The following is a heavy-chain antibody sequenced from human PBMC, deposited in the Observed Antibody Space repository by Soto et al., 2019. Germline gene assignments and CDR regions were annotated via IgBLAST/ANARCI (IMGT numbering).Heavy chain of an antibody. V-gene: IGHV1-3*05. D-gene: IGHD3-16*02. Sequence: QVQLVQSGAEEKKPGASVKVSCKASGYTFTNYAMHWVRQAPGQRLEWMGWINAGNGNTKYSQKLQGRVTITNDTPASTAYMELSSLRSEDTAVYYGARGFPLWFDPWGQGTLVTVSS. CDR2: INAGNGNT. CDR3: ARGFPLWFDP. J-gene: IGHJ5*02. CDR1: GYTFTNYA.